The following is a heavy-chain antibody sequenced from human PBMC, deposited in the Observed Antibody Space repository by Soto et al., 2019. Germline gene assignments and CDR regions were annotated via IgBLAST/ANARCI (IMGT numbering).Heavy chain of an antibody. CDR3: AKDEYYYSRSGYYIFDS. CDR1: GFTFSNYV. J-gene: IGHJ4*02. D-gene: IGHD3-22*01. Sequence: GGSLRLSCAASGFTFSNYVMSWVRQAPGKGLEWVSSISGSGDHTYDAVSVRGRFTISRDNSKKTLYLQMNSLRPEDTALYYCAKDEYYYSRSGYYIFDSWGQGTLVTVSS. CDR2: ISGSGDHT. V-gene: IGHV3-23*01.